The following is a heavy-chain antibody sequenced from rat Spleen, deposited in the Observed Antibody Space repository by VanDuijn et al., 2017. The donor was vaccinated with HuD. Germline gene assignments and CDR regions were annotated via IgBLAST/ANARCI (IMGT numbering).Heavy chain of an antibody. Sequence: EVQLVESDGGLVQPGRSLKLSCAASGFTLSDHYMSWVRQTPPKGLEWVAPTIYDGGRTYYRDSVKGRFTISRDNAKSTLNLQMDSLRSEDTATYYCATSPYYWYFDFWGPGTMVTVSS. CDR3: ATSPYYWYFDF. CDR1: GFTLSDHY. J-gene: IGHJ1*01. V-gene: IGHV5-20*01. CDR2: TIYDGGRT.